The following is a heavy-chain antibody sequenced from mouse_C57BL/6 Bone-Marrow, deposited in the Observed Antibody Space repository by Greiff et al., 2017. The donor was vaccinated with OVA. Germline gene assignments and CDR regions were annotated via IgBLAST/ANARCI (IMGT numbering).Heavy chain of an antibody. V-gene: IGHV7-3*01. CDR3: ARYKGRVAVYYFDY. D-gene: IGHD1-1*01. CDR2: IRNKPNGSTT. Sequence: EVKLMESGGGLVQPGDSLSLSCAASGFTFTNYYMSWVRQPPGKALEWLAFIRNKPNGSTTEYSASVKGRFTISRDNSQSILYLQMNALRAEDSATYYCARYKGRVAVYYFDYWGQGTARTVSS. CDR1: GFTFTNYY. J-gene: IGHJ2*01.